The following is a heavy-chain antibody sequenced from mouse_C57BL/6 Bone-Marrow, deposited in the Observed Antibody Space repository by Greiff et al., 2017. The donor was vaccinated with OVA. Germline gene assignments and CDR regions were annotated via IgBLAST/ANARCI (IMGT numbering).Heavy chain of an antibody. Sequence: EVKVVESGEGLVKPGGSLKLSCAASGFTFSSYAMSWVRQTPEKRLEWVAYISSGGDYIYYADTVKGRFTISRDNARNTLYLQMSSLKSEDTAMYYCTRYYDPYFDVWGTGTTVTVSS. J-gene: IGHJ1*03. CDR1: GFTFSSYA. V-gene: IGHV5-9-1*02. D-gene: IGHD2-4*01. CDR3: TRYYDPYFDV. CDR2: ISSGGDYI.